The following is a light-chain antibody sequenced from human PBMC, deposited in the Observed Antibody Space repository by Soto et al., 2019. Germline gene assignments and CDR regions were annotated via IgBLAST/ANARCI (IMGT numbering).Light chain of an antibody. J-gene: IGKJ2*01. V-gene: IGKV3-20*01. Sequence: EIVLTQSPGTLSLSPGERATLSCRASQSISSYYLTWYQQKPGQAPRLLIYAASTRATGIPDRFSGSGSGTDFTLTISRLEPEDFAVYYCQQYGGSPRYTFGQGTKLEI. CDR2: AAS. CDR1: QSISSYY. CDR3: QQYGGSPRYT.